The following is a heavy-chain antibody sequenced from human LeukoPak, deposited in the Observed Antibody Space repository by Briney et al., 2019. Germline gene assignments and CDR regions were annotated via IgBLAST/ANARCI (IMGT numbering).Heavy chain of an antibody. CDR3: ARGNECGGTCYPYTDY. V-gene: IGHV3-7*01. CDR1: GFTFSSYW. J-gene: IGHJ4*02. Sequence: GGSLRLSCAASGFTFSSYWMSWVRQAPGKGLEWVANIKQGGSEKYYVDSVKGRFTISRDNAKNSLYLQMNSLRGEDTAVYYCARGNECGGTCYPYTDYWGQGTLVTVSS. CDR2: IKQGGSEK. D-gene: IGHD2-15*01.